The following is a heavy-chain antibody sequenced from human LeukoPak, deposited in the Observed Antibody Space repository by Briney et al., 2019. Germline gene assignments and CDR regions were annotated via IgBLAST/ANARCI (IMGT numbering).Heavy chain of an antibody. CDR2: IYYSGST. J-gene: IGHJ3*02. V-gene: IGHV4-59*01. Sequence: PSETLSLTCTVSGGSISSYYWSWIRQPPGKGLEWIGYIYYSGSTNYNPSLKSRVTISVDTSKNQFSLKLSSVTAADTAVYYCARDGPGTTHAFDIWGQGTMVTVSS. CDR1: GGSISSYY. D-gene: IGHD1-1*01. CDR3: ARDGPGTTHAFDI.